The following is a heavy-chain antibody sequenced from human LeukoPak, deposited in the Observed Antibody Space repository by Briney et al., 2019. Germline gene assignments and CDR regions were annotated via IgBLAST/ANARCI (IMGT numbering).Heavy chain of an antibody. Sequence: PGGSLRLSCAASGFTFSSYAMSWVRQAPGKGLEWVSAISGSGGSTYYADSVKGRFTISRDNSKNTLYLQMNSLRAEDTADYYCAKFDVGEGSVYSLDYGAREPWSPSPQ. CDR2: ISGSGGST. J-gene: IGHJ4*02. CDR1: GFTFSSYA. CDR3: AKFDVGEGSVYSLDY. V-gene: IGHV3-23*01. D-gene: IGHD3-22*01.